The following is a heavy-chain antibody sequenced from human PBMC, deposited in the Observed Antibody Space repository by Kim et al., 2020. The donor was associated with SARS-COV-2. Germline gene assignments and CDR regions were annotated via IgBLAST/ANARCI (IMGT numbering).Heavy chain of an antibody. J-gene: IGHJ6*02. CDR1: GFTFDAYA. D-gene: IGHD2-15*01. Sequence: GGSLRLSCTTSGFTFDAYAMHWVRQAPGKGLEWVSGISWDSGSIGYADSVKGRFAISRDNAKNSLYLQMNSLRTDDTAPYYCAKAERSGGNYFHAMDVWGQGTTVTVSS. CDR2: ISWDSGSI. V-gene: IGHV3-9*01. CDR3: AKAERSGGNYFHAMDV.